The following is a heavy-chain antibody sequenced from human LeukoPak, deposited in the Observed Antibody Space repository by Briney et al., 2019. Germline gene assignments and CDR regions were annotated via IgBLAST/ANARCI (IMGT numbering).Heavy chain of an antibody. CDR3: AKGGYSGYFYFYFMDV. J-gene: IGHJ6*03. CDR1: GYTFTSYD. Sequence: GASVKVSCKASGYTFTSYDINWVRQATGQGLEWMGWMNPNSGNTGYAQKFQGRVTITRNTSISTAYMELSSLRSEDTAVYYCAKGGYSGYFYFYFMDVRGKGTTVTVSS. CDR2: MNPNSGNT. V-gene: IGHV1-8*03. D-gene: IGHD6-13*01.